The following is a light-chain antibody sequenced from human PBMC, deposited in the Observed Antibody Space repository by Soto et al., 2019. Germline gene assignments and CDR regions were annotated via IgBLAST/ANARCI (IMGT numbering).Light chain of an antibody. J-gene: IGLJ1*01. CDR3: SSYTSSNTLEV. CDR1: SSDVGGSNY. Sequence: HSALIQPASVSGSPGQSITISCTGTSSDVGGSNYVSWYQHHPHRAPKLLIYEVDYRPSGVSNRFSGSKSGNTASLTISGLQAEDEADYYCSSYTSSNTLEVFGFGTKLTVL. CDR2: EVD. V-gene: IGLV2-14*01.